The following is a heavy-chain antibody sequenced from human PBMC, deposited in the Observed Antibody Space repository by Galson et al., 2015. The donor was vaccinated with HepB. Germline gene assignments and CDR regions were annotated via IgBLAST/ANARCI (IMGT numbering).Heavy chain of an antibody. CDR1: EFTFSYCT. CDR3: ARDKVTERGGDYYGVDV. V-gene: IGHV3-30*04. J-gene: IGHJ6*02. D-gene: IGHD3-16*01. CDR2: ISYDGNSQ. Sequence: SLRLSCAASEFTFSYCTMHWVRQAPGKGLEWLSFISYDGNSQYYADSVKGRFTISRDDSKNTLYLQMNSLRDDDTAVYYCARDKVTERGGDYYGVDVWGQGTTVIVSS.